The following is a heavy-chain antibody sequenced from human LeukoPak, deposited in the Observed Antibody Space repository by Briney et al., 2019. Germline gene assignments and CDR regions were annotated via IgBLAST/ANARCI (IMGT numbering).Heavy chain of an antibody. V-gene: IGHV4-34*01. CDR1: GFTFDDFG. CDR3: ASPGIVGDRVGY. J-gene: IGHJ4*02. D-gene: IGHD1-26*01. Sequence: GSLRLSCAASGFTFDDFGMSWVRQAPGKGLEWIGEINHSGSTNYNPSLKSRVTISVDTSKNQFSLKLSSVTAADTAVYYCASPGIVGDRVGYWGQGTLVTVSS. CDR2: INHSGST.